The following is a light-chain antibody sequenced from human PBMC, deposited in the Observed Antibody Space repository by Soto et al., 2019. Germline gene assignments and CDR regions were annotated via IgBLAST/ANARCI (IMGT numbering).Light chain of an antibody. J-gene: IGKJ1*01. V-gene: IGKV1-5*01. CDR2: HAS. Sequence: DIQMTQSPSTLSASVGDRLTISCRASQSISNWLAWYQQKPGTAPKVLIYHASNLQSGVPARFSGRGSGTECTLTISSLQPDDFATYYCQQYNSYSFGQGTKVDIK. CDR1: QSISNW. CDR3: QQYNSYS.